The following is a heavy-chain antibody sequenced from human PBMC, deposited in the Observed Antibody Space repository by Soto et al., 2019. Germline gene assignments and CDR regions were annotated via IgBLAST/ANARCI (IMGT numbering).Heavy chain of an antibody. J-gene: IGHJ6*02. Sequence: GASVKVSCKASGYTFTSYGISWVRQAPGQGLEWMGWISAYNGNTNYAQKLQGRVTMTTDTSTSTAYMELRSLRSDDTAVYYCAREPNGSGFRGYGMDVWGQGTTVTVSS. V-gene: IGHV1-18*01. CDR1: GYTFTSYG. CDR3: AREPNGSGFRGYGMDV. CDR2: ISAYNGNT. D-gene: IGHD3-10*01.